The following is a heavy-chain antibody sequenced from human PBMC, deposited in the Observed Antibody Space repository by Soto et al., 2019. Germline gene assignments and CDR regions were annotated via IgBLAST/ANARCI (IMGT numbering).Heavy chain of an antibody. CDR2: MNPNSGNT. D-gene: IGHD5-12*01. CDR1: GYTFTSYD. CDR3: ARGGDSGYDFRV. V-gene: IGHV1-8*01. J-gene: IGHJ4*02. Sequence: ASVKVSCKASGYTFTSYDINWVRQATGQGLEWMGWMNPNSGNTGYAQKCQGRVTMTRNTSISTAYMELSSLRSEDTAVYYCARGGDSGYDFRVWGQGTLVTVSS.